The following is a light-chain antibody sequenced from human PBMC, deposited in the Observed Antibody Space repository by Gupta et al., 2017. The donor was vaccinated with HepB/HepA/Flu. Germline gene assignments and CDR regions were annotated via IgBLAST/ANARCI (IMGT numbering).Light chain of an antibody. CDR1: QSVLYSSNNKNY. V-gene: IGKV4-1*01. CDR2: WAS. Sequence: DIVMTQSPDSLAVSLGERATINCKSSQSVLYSSNNKNYLAWYQQKPRQPPKLLIYWASTRESGVPDRFSGSGSGTDFTLTISSLQAEDVAVYYCQHYYSTPYTFGQGTKLEIK. J-gene: IGKJ2*01. CDR3: QHYYSTPYT.